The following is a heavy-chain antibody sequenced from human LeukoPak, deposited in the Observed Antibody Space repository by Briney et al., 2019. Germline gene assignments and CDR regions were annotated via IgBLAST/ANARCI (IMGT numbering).Heavy chain of an antibody. J-gene: IGHJ4*02. CDR3: ARGFYGSGSPPSAPAY. Sequence: SVKVSCKASGGTFSSYAISWVRQAPGQGLEWMGRIIPILGIANYAQKFQGRVTITADKSTSTAYMELSSLRSEDTAVYYCARGFYGSGSPPSAPAYWGQGTLVTVSS. D-gene: IGHD3-10*01. V-gene: IGHV1-69*04. CDR2: IIPILGIA. CDR1: GGTFSSYA.